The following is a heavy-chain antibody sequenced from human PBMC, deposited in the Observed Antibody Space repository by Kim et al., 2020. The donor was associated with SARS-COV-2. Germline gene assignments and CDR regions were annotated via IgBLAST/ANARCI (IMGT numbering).Heavy chain of an antibody. CDR3: ARGGYGSSDV. V-gene: IGHV1-69*01. D-gene: IGHD3-10*01. Sequence: TANKAQKFQGRVTITADEATSTADMELSSLRSEDTAVYYCARGGYGSSDVWGQGTTVTVSS. J-gene: IGHJ6*02. CDR2: TA.